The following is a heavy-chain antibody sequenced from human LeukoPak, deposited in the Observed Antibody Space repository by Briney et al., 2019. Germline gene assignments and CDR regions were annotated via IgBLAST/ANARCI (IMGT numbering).Heavy chain of an antibody. CDR1: GGSITSDNW. CDR2: IYHSGST. J-gene: IGHJ4*02. CDR3: ARGRGLTGSYYFDY. D-gene: IGHD3-9*01. Sequence: SGTLSLTCAVSGGSITSDNWWTWVRQPPGKGLEWIGAIYHSGSTDYNPSLKSRVTISVDTSKNQFSLKLSSVTAADTAVYYSARGRGLTGSYYFDYWGQGTLVTVSS. V-gene: IGHV4-4*02.